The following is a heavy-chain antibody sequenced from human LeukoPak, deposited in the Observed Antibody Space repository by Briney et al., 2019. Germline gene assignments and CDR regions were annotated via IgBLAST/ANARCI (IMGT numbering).Heavy chain of an antibody. CDR1: GFTFSNYW. CDR2: INTDGSRI. V-gene: IGHV3-74*01. D-gene: IGHD3-22*01. J-gene: IGHJ5*02. CDR3: ARVLSGSWDWFDP. Sequence: GGSLRLSCAASGFTFSNYWMHWVRQAPGKGLVWVSRINTDGSRITYADSVKGRFTISRDNAMNTVYLQMHSPRAEDTAVYYCARVLSGSWDWFDPWGQGTLVTVSS.